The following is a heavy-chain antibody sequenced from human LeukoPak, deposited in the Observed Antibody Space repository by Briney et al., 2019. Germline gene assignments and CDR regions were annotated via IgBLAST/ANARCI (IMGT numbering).Heavy chain of an antibody. J-gene: IGHJ3*02. D-gene: IGHD3-3*01. V-gene: IGHV3-21*01. Sequence: GGSLRLSCAASGFTFSSYSMNWVRQAPGKGLEWVSSISSSSSYIYYADSVKGRFTISRDNAKNSLYLQMNSLRAEDTAVYYCAGVDFWSGYPYDAFDIWGQGTMDTVSS. CDR3: AGVDFWSGYPYDAFDI. CDR2: ISSSSSYI. CDR1: GFTFSSYS.